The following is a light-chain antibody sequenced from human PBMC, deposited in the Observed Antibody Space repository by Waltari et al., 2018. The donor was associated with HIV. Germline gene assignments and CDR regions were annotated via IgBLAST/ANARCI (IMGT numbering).Light chain of an antibody. V-gene: IGLV1-40*01. J-gene: IGLJ3*02. Sequence: QSVLTQPPSISGAPGQRVTVSCSGTSSNVGAGFGVHWYHHVPGTAPRLFIYETTKRPSGVPDRFSASRSDASASLAITGLQSSDAGDYYCRSYDGRLSEWVFGGGTRLAVL. CDR3: RSYDGRLSEWV. CDR1: SSNVGAGFG. CDR2: ETT.